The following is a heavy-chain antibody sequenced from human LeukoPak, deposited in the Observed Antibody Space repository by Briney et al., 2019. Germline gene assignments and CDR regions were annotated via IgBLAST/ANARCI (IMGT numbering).Heavy chain of an antibody. CDR2: INSDGSST. CDR3: ARFQYCGGDCPGFDY. V-gene: IGHV3-74*01. J-gene: IGHJ4*02. CDR1: GFTFSSYW. D-gene: IGHD2-21*02. Sequence: QTGGSLRLSCAASGFTFSSYWMHWVRQAPGKGLVWVSHINSDGSSTSYADSVKGRFTISRDNAKNTLYLQMNSLRAEDTAVYYCARFQYCGGDCPGFDYWGQGTLVTVSS.